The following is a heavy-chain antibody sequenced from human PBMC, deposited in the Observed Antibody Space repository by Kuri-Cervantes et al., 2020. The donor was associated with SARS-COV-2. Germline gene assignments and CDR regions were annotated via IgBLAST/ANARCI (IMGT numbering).Heavy chain of an antibody. D-gene: IGHD6-13*01. J-gene: IGHJ2*01. Sequence: ASVKVSCKASGCTFSSYAISWVRQAPGQRLEWMGWINAGNGNTKYSQKFQGRVTITRDTSASTAYMELSSLRSEDTAVYYCALKVAAAGFSHWYFDLWGRGTLVTVSS. CDR1: GCTFSSYA. CDR3: ALKVAAAGFSHWYFDL. CDR2: INAGNGNT. V-gene: IGHV1-3*01.